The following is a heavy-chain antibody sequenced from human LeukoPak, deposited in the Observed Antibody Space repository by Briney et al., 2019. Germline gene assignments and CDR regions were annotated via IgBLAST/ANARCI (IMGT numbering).Heavy chain of an antibody. J-gene: IGHJ4*02. CDR3: AKDGRIYDSSGYYDY. V-gene: IGHV3-23*01. Sequence: GGSLRLSCAASGFTFSSYAMSWVRQAPGKGLEWVSVISGSGGSTYYADSVKGRFTISRDNSKNTLYLQMNSLRAEDTAVYYCAKDGRIYDSSGYYDYWGQGTLVTVSS. CDR2: ISGSGGST. D-gene: IGHD3-22*01. CDR1: GFTFSSYA.